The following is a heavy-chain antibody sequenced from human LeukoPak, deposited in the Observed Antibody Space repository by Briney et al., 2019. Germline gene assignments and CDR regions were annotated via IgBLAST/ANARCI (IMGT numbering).Heavy chain of an antibody. V-gene: IGHV3-64D*06. J-gene: IGHJ4*02. Sequence: GGSLRLSCSVSGLTFSSPDMHWVRQAPGKALEYVSAITFHGRDTYYADSVNGRFTISRDNSKDTLYLQMSNLRPEDTAIYYCVKVGISTYDHWGQGTLVTVSS. CDR2: ITFHGRDT. CDR3: VKVGISTYDH. CDR1: GLTFSSPD. D-gene: IGHD2/OR15-2a*01.